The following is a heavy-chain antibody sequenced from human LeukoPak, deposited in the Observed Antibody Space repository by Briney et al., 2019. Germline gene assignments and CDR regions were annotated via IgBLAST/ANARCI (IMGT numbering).Heavy chain of an antibody. V-gene: IGHV3-73*01. Sequence: GGSLRLSCAASGFTFSGSAMHRVRQASGKGLEWVGRIRSKANSYATAYAASVKGRFTISRDDSKNTAYLQMNSLKTEDTAVYYCAKDKGGPGDYFDYWGQGTLVTVSS. CDR3: AKDKGGPGDYFDY. CDR1: GFTFSGSA. CDR2: IRSKANSYAT. D-gene: IGHD3-10*01. J-gene: IGHJ4*02.